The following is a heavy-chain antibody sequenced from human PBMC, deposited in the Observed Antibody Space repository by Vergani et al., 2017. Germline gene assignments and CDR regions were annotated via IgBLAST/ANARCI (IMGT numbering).Heavy chain of an antibody. CDR3: ARDAGIAAAGNYYYYYGMDV. D-gene: IGHD6-13*01. Sequence: QVQLQESGPGLVKPSETLSLTCTVSGGSISSYYWSWIRQPAGKGLEWIGRIYTSGSTNYNPSLKSRVTISVDTSKNQFSLKLSYVTAADTAVYYCARDAGIAAAGNYYYYYGMDVWGQGTTVTVSS. J-gene: IGHJ6*02. CDR2: IYTSGST. CDR1: GGSISSYY. V-gene: IGHV4-4*07.